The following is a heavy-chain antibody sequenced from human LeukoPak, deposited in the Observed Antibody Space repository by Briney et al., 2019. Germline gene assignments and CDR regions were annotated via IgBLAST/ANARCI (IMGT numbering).Heavy chain of an antibody. CDR3: ARVNGNSGYDIGYFDY. CDR1: GFTFSDYY. V-gene: IGHV3-11*01. J-gene: IGHJ4*02. CDR2: ISSSGSTI. Sequence: GGSLRLSCAASGFTFSDYYMSWIRQAPGKGLEWVSYISSSGSTIYYADSVKGRFTISRDNAKNSLYLQMNSLRAEDTAVCYCARVNGNSGYDIGYFDYWGQGTLVTVSS. D-gene: IGHD5-12*01.